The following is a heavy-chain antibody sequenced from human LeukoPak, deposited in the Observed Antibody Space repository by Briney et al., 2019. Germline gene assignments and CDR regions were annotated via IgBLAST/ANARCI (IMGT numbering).Heavy chain of an antibody. J-gene: IGHJ5*02. CDR1: GFTFSSYA. Sequence: PGGSLRLSCAASGFTFSSYAMHWVRQAPGKGLEWVAVISYDGSNKYYADSVKGRFTISRDNSKNTLYLQMNSLRAEDTAVYYCARVAEQQLGYNWFDPWGQGTLVTVSS. CDR2: ISYDGSNK. V-gene: IGHV3-30-3*01. CDR3: ARVAEQQLGYNWFDP. D-gene: IGHD6-13*01.